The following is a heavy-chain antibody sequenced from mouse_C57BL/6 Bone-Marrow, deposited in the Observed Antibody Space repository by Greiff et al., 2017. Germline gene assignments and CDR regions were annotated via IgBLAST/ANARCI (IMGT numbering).Heavy chain of an antibody. CDR2: IYPRSGNT. CDR1: GYTFTSYG. V-gene: IGHV1-81*01. CDR3: ARQGFWYFDV. J-gene: IGHJ1*03. Sequence: QVQLQQSGAELARPGASVKLSCKASGYTFTSYGISWVKQRTGQGLEWIGEIYPRSGNTYYNEKFKGKATLTADKSSSTAYMEHRSLTSEDSAVYFCARQGFWYFDVWGTGTTVTVSS.